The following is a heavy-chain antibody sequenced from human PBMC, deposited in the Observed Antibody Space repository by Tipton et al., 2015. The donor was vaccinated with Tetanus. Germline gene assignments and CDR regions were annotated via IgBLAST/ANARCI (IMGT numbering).Heavy chain of an antibody. CDR3: ASSLVPAAGYYYGMDV. D-gene: IGHD2-2*01. V-gene: IGHV3-11*04. Sequence: SLRLSCAASGFTFSDYYMSWIRQAPGKGLEWVSYISSSGSTIYYADSVKGRFTISRDNAKNSLYLQMNSLRAEDTAVYYCASSLVPAAGYYYGMDVWGQGTTATVSS. CDR2: ISSSGSTI. CDR1: GFTFSDYY. J-gene: IGHJ6*02.